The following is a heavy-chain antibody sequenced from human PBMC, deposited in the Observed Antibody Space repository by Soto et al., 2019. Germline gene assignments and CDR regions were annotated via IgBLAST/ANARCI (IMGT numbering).Heavy chain of an antibody. CDR1: GHTFTSYW. CDR3: TTDISVGGFWSGAHYYYYGMDV. V-gene: IGHV5-10-1*01. CDR2: IDPSDPYT. D-gene: IGHD3-3*01. J-gene: IGHJ6*02. Sequence: GESLKISCKASGHTFTSYWISWVRQMPGKGLEWMGRIDPSDPYTNYSPSFQGHVTISVDKSLSSAFLQWSSLKASDTAVYYCTTDISVGGFWSGAHYYYYGMDVWGQGTTVTVSS.